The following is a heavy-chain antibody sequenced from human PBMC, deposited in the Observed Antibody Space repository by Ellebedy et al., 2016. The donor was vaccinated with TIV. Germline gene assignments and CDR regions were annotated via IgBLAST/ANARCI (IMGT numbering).Heavy chain of an antibody. CDR2: IGDDAVAI. CDR1: GFTFSGFA. J-gene: IGHJ4*02. V-gene: IGHV3-23*01. CDR3: AREGGTYYSAHFDQ. Sequence: GESLKISCAASGFTFSGFAMSWVRQAPGIGLEWVSAIGDDAVAIHYADSVKGRFTISRDNFGNMLYLQMNSLGAEDTAVYYCAREGGTYYSAHFDQWGQGTPVTVSS. D-gene: IGHD1-26*01.